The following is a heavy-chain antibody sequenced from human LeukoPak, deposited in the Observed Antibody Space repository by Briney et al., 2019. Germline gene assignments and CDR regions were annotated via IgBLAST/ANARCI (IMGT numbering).Heavy chain of an antibody. CDR1: GYTFTSYY. CDR3: AKDARRSSGWYFFDH. D-gene: IGHD6-19*01. CDR2: INPSGGST. V-gene: IGHV1-46*01. J-gene: IGHJ4*02. Sequence: ASVKVSCKASGYTFTSYYMHWVRQAPGQGLEWMGIINPSGGSTSYAQKFQGRVTMTRDTSTSTVYMELSSLRVEDTAVYYCAKDARRSSGWYFFDHWGQGTLVTVSS.